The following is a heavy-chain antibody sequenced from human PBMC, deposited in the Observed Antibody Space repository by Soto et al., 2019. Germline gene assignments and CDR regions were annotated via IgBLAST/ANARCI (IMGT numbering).Heavy chain of an antibody. CDR3: AMYYGHGQDY. CDR1: GASVTNYY. CDR2: ISYGGTT. J-gene: IGHJ4*02. V-gene: IGHV4-59*02. D-gene: IGHD3-10*01. Sequence: QVQLHQSGPGLEKPSETLSLTCSVSGASVTNYYWSWIRQSPGKGLEWIGYISYGGTTNFNSSLKGRVTVSVDMSKNQFSLTLNSVTAADTAVYYCAMYYGHGQDYWGQGTLVTVSS.